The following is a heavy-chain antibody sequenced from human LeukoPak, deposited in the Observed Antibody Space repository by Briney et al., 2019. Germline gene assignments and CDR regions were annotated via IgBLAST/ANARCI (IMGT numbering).Heavy chain of an antibody. J-gene: IGHJ4*02. CDR2: INQYGSEK. Sequence: PGGSLRLSCATSGFTFSTYWMSWVRQAPGKGLEWVANINQYGSEKYYVDSVKGRFTISRDNAKSSLYLQMNSLRADDTVVYYCANGDGFDYWGQGTLVTVSS. CDR3: ANGDGFDY. D-gene: IGHD2-8*01. V-gene: IGHV3-7*01. CDR1: GFTFSTYW.